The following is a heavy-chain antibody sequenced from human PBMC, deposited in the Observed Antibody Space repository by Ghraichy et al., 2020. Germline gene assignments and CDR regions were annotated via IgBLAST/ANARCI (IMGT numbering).Heavy chain of an antibody. CDR3: ARRLDEAYCGGDCYYSYYGMDV. CDR1: GGSISSYY. D-gene: IGHD2-21*02. Sequence: SETLSLTCTVSGGSISSYYWSWIRQPPGKGLEWIGYIYTSGSTNYNPSLKSRVTISVDTSKNQFSLKLSSVTAADTAVYYCARRLDEAYCGGDCYYSYYGMDVWGQGTTVTVSS. CDR2: IYTSGST. V-gene: IGHV4-4*09. J-gene: IGHJ6*02.